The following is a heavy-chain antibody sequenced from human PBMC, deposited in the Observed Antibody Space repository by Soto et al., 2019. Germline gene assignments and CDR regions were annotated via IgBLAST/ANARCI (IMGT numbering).Heavy chain of an antibody. CDR2: IYISGST. CDR3: ARGMTPAGAPDWYYFDY. D-gene: IGHD2-2*01. Sequence: QVQLQESGPGLVKPSETLSLTCTVSGGSISTYYWSWIRQPAGKGLEWIGRIYISGSTNYNPSLKSRVTMSVDTSKTQFSLKLTSVTAADTALYYCARGMTPAGAPDWYYFDYWGQGTLVTVSS. J-gene: IGHJ4*02. V-gene: IGHV4-4*07. CDR1: GGSISTYY.